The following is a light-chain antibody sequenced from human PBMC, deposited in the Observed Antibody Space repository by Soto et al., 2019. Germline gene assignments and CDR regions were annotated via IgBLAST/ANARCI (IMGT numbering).Light chain of an antibody. CDR3: CSHTSSSTSYV. V-gene: IGLV2-14*02. J-gene: IGLJ1*01. CDR1: SSDVGSYNL. CDR2: EGS. Sequence: QSALTQPASVSGSPGQSITISCTGTSSDVGSYNLVSWYQQHPGKAPKLMIYEGSKRPSGVSNRFSGSKSGNTASLTISGLQAEDEADYYCCSHTSSSTSYVFGTGTKLTVL.